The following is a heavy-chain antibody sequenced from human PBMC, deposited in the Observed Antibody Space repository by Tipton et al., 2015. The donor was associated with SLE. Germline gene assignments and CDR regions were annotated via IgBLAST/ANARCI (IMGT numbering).Heavy chain of an antibody. D-gene: IGHD2-8*01. CDR1: GGSFSGYY. CDR2: IYYSGTT. CDR3: ARTKRGFDI. Sequence: LRLSCAVYGGSFSGYYWNWIRQPPGKGLEWIGYIYYSGTTSYNPSLKSRVTISVDTSKNQFSLKLSSVTAADTAVYYCARTKRGFDIWGQGTMVTVSS. V-gene: IGHV4-59*13. J-gene: IGHJ3*02.